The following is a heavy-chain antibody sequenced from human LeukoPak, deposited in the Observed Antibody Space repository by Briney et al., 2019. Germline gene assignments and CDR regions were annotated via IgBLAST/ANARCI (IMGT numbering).Heavy chain of an antibody. CDR1: GFTFSSYA. CDR3: ATEVVVAATGGYYFDY. J-gene: IGHJ4*02. D-gene: IGHD2-15*01. Sequence: PGRSLRLSCAASGFTFSSYAMHWLRQAPGKGLEWVAVISYDGSNKYYADSVKGRFTISRDNSKNTLYLQMNSLRAEDTAVYYCATEVVVAATGGYYFDYWGQGTLVTVSS. CDR2: ISYDGSNK. V-gene: IGHV3-30-3*01.